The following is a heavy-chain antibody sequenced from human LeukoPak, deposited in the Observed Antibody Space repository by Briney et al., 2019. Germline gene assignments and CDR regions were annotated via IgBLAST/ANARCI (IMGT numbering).Heavy chain of an antibody. J-gene: IGHJ6*04. CDR3: ARGLQVIYGMDV. Sequence: PGRSLRLSCAASGFTFSSYGMDWVRQAPGKGLEWVAVIWYDGSNKYYADSVKGRFTISRDNSKNTLYLRMNSLRVEDTAVYYCARGLQVIYGMDVWGKGTTVTVSS. D-gene: IGHD2-21*01. CDR2: IWYDGSNK. V-gene: IGHV3-33*01. CDR1: GFTFSSYG.